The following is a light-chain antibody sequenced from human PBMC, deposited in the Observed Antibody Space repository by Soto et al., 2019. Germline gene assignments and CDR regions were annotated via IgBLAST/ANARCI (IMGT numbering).Light chain of an antibody. V-gene: IGKV1-5*03. J-gene: IGKJ4*01. CDR1: QNIRSW. CDR3: QEYNGNSGLT. CDR2: SAS. Sequence: DIQMTQSPSTLSASVGDRVTITCRASQNIRSWLAWYQQKPGKAPELLIYSASGLESGVLSRFSGSGSGTEFTLTISSLQPDDFATYYCQEYNGNSGLTFGGGTKVEIK.